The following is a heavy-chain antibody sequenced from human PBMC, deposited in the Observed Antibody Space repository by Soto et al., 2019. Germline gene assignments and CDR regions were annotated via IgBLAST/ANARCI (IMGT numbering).Heavy chain of an antibody. V-gene: IGHV4-39*01. J-gene: IGHJ5*02. CDR1: GGSISTSRSY. D-gene: IGHD2-21*01. Sequence: QLQLLESGPGLVKASETLSLTCNVSGGSISTSRSYWAWIRQPPGKGLEWLANIFYSGSTYYNPSPARRVIVSVDTSKNEFSLKLRSVTAADTAVYYCARQPTTGDTDLWFDPWGQGTLVTVSS. CDR3: ARQPTTGDTDLWFDP. CDR2: IFYSGST.